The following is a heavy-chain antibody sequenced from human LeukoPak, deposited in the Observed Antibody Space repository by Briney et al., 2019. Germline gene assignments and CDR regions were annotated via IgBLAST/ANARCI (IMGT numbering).Heavy chain of an antibody. J-gene: IGHJ4*02. V-gene: IGHV3-7*01. CDR3: ARRASSLYYYDSSGPRGVYFDY. Sequence: GGSLRLSCAASGFTFSSYWMSWVRQAPGKGLEWVANIKQDGSEKYYVDSVKGRFTISRDNAKNSLYLQMNSLRAEDTAVYYCARRASSLYYYDSSGPRGVYFDYWGQETLVTVSS. D-gene: IGHD3-22*01. CDR1: GFTFSSYW. CDR2: IKQDGSEK.